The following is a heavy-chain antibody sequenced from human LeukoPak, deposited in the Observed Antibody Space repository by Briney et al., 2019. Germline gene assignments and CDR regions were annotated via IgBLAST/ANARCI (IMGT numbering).Heavy chain of an antibody. J-gene: IGHJ4*02. Sequence: PGGSLRLSCAASGFTLSSYGMHWVRQAPGKGLEWVAFIRYDGSNTYYADSVKGRFGISRDSSKNTLYLQMNSLRAEDTAVYYCAKDPQYYYGSGGFFDYWGQGTLVTVSS. CDR3: AKDPQYYYGSGGFFDY. V-gene: IGHV3-30*02. CDR1: GFTLSSYG. CDR2: IRYDGSNT. D-gene: IGHD3-10*01.